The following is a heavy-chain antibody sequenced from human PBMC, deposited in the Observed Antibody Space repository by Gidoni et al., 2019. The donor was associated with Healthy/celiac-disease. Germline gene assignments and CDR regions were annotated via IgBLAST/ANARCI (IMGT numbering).Heavy chain of an antibody. D-gene: IGHD2-21*01. Sequence: EVQLVESGGGLVQPGGSLRLSCSASGFTVSSYAMHWVRQAPGKGLEYVSAISSNEGSKYYADSVKGRFTISRDNSKNTLYLQMSSLRAEDTAVYYCVKASIVHYGMDVWGQGTTVTVSS. V-gene: IGHV3-64D*06. J-gene: IGHJ6*02. CDR3: VKASIVHYGMDV. CDR1: GFTVSSYA. CDR2: ISSNEGSK.